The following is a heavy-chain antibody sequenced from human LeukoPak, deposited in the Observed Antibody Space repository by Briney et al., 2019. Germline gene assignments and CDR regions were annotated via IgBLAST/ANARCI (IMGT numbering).Heavy chain of an antibody. CDR2: IYHSGST. Sequence: SETLSLTCTVSGYSISSGYYWGWIRQPPGKGLEWIGSIYHSGSTYYNPSLKSRVTISVDTSKNQFSLKLSSVTAADTAVYYCARGYCSGGSCYHPPDYWGQGTLVTVSS. J-gene: IGHJ4*02. CDR3: ARGYCSGGSCYHPPDY. D-gene: IGHD2-15*01. CDR1: GYSISSGYY. V-gene: IGHV4-38-2*02.